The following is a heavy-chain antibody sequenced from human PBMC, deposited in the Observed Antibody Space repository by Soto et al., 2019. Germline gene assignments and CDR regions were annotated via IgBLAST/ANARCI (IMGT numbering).Heavy chain of an antibody. D-gene: IGHD3-22*01. Sequence: PSETLSLTCAVYGGSFSCYYWSWIRQPPGKGLEWIGEINHSGSTNYSPSLKSRVTISVDTSKNQFSLKLSSVTAADTAVHSCARVSDSYDRSRRNSFNWFDPWGQGTLVTVSS. V-gene: IGHV4-34*01. J-gene: IGHJ5*02. CDR2: INHSGST. CDR3: ARVSDSYDRSRRNSFNWFDP. CDR1: GGSFSCYY.